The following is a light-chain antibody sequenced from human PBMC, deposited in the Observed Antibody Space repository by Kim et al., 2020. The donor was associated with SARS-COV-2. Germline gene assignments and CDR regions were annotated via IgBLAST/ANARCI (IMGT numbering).Light chain of an antibody. CDR1: QSLVNSDGDTY. V-gene: IGKV2-30*01. CDR3: MQATHWPPWT. CDR2: QVS. J-gene: IGKJ1*01. Sequence: DVVMTQSPLSLPVTLGQPAPISCRSSQSLVNSDGDTYLNWFQHKPGQSPRRLIYQVSNRDSGVPERFSGSGSDTNFTLKISRVEADDIGIYFCMQATHWPPWTFGQGTKVDIK.